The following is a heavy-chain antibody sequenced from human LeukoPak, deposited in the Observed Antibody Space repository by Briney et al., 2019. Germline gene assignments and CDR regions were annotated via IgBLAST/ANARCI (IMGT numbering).Heavy chain of an antibody. CDR2: IYPGDSDT. D-gene: IGHD3-22*01. J-gene: IGHJ4*02. CDR3: ATRPYYDSSGYDY. Sequence: GESLKISCKGSGYGFTSYWIGGVRQMPGKGLEGMGIIYPGDSDTRYSPSFQGQVNISADKSNSTAYLQWSSLKASDTAMYYCATRPYYDSSGYDYWGQGTLVTVSS. CDR1: GYGFTSYW. V-gene: IGHV5-51*01.